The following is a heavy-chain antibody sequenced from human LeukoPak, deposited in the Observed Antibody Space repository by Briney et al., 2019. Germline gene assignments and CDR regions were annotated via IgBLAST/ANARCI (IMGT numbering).Heavy chain of an antibody. CDR2: ISYDGSNK. J-gene: IGHJ4*02. CDR1: GFTFSSYA. Sequence: GRSLRLSCAASGFTFSSYAMHWVRQAPGKGLEWVAVISYDGSNKYYADSVKGRFTISRDNSKNTVYLQLNSLRAEDTAVYYCARVGDDFWSGYSRTTFDYWGQGTLVTVSS. D-gene: IGHD3-3*01. CDR3: ARVGDDFWSGYSRTTFDY. V-gene: IGHV3-30*07.